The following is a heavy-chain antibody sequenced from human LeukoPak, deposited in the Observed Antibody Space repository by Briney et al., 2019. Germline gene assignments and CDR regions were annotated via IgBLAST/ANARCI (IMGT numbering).Heavy chain of an antibody. Sequence: ASVKVSCKASGYTFTGYYMHWVRQAPGQGLERMGIINPSGGSTSYAQKFQGRVTMTRDMSTSTVYMELSSLRSEDTAVYYCARGRVTAIFDYWGQGTLVTVSS. D-gene: IGHD2-21*02. V-gene: IGHV1-46*01. CDR1: GYTFTGYY. J-gene: IGHJ4*02. CDR3: ARGRVTAIFDY. CDR2: INPSGGST.